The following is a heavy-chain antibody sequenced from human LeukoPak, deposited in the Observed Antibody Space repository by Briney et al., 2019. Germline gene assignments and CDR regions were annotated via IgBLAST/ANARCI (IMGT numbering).Heavy chain of an antibody. V-gene: IGHV1-8*03. J-gene: IGHJ6*03. D-gene: IGHD6-6*01. CDR2: MNPNSGNT. CDR3: ARVRVGFGKAARAATAYYYYYMDV. CDR1: GYTFTSYD. Sequence: GASVKVSCKASGYTFTSYDINWVRQATGQGLEWMGWMNPNSGNTGYAQKFQGRVTITRNTSISTAYMELSSLRSEDTAVYYCARVRVGFGKAARAATAYYYYYMDVWGKGTTVTVSS.